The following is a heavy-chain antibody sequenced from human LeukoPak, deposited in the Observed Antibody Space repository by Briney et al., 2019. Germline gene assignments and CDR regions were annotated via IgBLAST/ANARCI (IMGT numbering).Heavy chain of an antibody. CDR2: INSNGGST. CDR3: ARGVIYNWFDP. CDR1: GFSFTSYY. D-gene: IGHD2-21*01. V-gene: IGHV1-46*01. Sequence: GASVKVSCKASGFSFTSYYFHWVRQAPGQGLEWMGIINSNGGSTNYAQKFQGRLTMTGDTSTGTVYMELSRLRSEDTAVYYCARGVIYNWFDPWGQGTLVTVSS. J-gene: IGHJ5*02.